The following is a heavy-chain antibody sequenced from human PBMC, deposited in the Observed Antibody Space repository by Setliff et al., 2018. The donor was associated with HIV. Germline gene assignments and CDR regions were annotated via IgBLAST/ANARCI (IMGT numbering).Heavy chain of an antibody. CDR1: GYSISSSYY. Sequence: SETLSLTCTVSGYSISSSYYWGWIRQPPGKGPEWIGSLYYRGTTNYNPSLKSRVTISVDTFKNQFSLKLSSVTAADTAVYYCARDSHSRYGMDVWGQGTTVTVSS. J-gene: IGHJ6*02. D-gene: IGHD2-15*01. CDR2: LYYRGTT. V-gene: IGHV4-38-2*02. CDR3: ARDSHSRYGMDV.